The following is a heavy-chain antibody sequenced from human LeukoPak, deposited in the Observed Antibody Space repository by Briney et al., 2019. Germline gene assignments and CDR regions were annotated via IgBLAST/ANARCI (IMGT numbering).Heavy chain of an antibody. J-gene: IGHJ6*02. D-gene: IGHD6-19*01. Sequence: GGSLRLSCAASGFTFSTYWMHWVRQAPGKGLVWVSCINSDGSSPSYADSVKGRFTISRDNAKNTVYLQMNSLRAEDAAVYYCARWGSSGWYPMDVWGQGTTVTVSS. CDR1: GFTFSTYW. CDR3: ARWGSSGWYPMDV. CDR2: INSDGSSP. V-gene: IGHV3-74*01.